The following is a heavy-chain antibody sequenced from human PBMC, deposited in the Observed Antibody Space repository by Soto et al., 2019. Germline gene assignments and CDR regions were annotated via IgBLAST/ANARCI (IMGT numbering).Heavy chain of an antibody. CDR3: ARVYCSGGSCYGIDY. V-gene: IGHV1-46*01. CDR1: GYTFTSYY. J-gene: IGHJ4*02. CDR2: INPGGGT. Sequence: QVQLVQSGAEVKKPGASVKVSCKASGYTFTSYYVHWVRQAPGQGLEWMGIINPGGGTSDAQKFQGRVTMTRDTSTSTVYMERSSFRCEDTAVYYCARVYCSGGSCYGIDYWGQGTLVTVSS. D-gene: IGHD2-15*01.